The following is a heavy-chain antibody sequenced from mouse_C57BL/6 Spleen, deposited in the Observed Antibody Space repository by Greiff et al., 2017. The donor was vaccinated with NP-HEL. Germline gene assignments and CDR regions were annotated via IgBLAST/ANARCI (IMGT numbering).Heavy chain of an antibody. J-gene: IGHJ2*01. V-gene: IGHV5-2*01. D-gene: IGHD2-5*01. CDR1: EYEFPSHD. CDR2: INSDGGST. Sequence: EVQVVESGGGLVQPGESLKLSCESNEYEFPSHDMSWVRKTPEKRLELVAAINSDGGSTYYPDTIERRFIISRDNTKKTLYLQMSSLRSEDTALYYCARQSLVAVMGIFDYWGQGTTLTVSS. CDR3: ARQSLVAVMGIFDY.